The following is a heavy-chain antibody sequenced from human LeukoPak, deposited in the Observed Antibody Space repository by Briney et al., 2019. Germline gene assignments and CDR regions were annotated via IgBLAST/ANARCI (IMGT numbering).Heavy chain of an antibody. D-gene: IGHD1-26*01. V-gene: IGHV1-18*01. CDR2: ISTYNGHT. J-gene: IGHJ3*02. CDR3: ARGGRWELPRPYAFDI. CDR1: GYTFTSYG. Sequence: ASVKVSCKASGYTFTSYGISWLRQAPGQGLEWMGWISTYNGHTNYAQKLQGRVTMTTDTSTSTAYMELRNLRSDDTAVYYCARGGRWELPRPYAFDIWGQGTMVTVSS.